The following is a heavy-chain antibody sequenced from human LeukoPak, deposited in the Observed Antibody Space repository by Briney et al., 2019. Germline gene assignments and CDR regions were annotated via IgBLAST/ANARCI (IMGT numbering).Heavy chain of an antibody. V-gene: IGHV4-59*08. D-gene: IGHD6-13*01. CDR1: DGSISNYY. CDR3: ARVVPAGSNGFDP. CDR2: AYYSGST. J-gene: IGHJ5*02. Sequence: VKPSETLSLTCSVFDGSISNYYWSWIRQPPGKGLEWIGYAYYSGSTTYNPSLESRVTISVDTSKKQFSLKLSSVTAADTAVYYCARVVPAGSNGFDPWGQGTLVTVSS.